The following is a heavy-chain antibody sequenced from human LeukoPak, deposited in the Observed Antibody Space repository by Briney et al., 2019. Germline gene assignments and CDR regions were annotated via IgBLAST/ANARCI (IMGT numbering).Heavy chain of an antibody. J-gene: IGHJ3*02. CDR3: ARDRVGFLEWVDAFDI. Sequence: PGGSLRLSCATSGFTVSSNYMSWVRQAPGKGLEWVSVIYSGGGTYYADSVKGRFTISRDNSKNTLYLQMNSLRAEDTAVYYCARDRVGFLEWVDAFDIWGQGTMVTVSS. V-gene: IGHV3-53*01. CDR1: GFTVSSNY. D-gene: IGHD3-3*01. CDR2: IYSGGGT.